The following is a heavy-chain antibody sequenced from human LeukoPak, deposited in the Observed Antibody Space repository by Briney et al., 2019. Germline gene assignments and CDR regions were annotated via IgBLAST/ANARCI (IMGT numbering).Heavy chain of an antibody. CDR3: ARDRGTTVTPRAFDI. CDR2: IYYSGST. CDR1: GGSISSSSYY. D-gene: IGHD4-17*01. J-gene: IGHJ3*02. Sequence: SETLSLTCTVSGGSISSSSYYWGWIRQPPGKGLEWIGSIYYSGSTYYNPSLKSRVTISVDTSKNQFSLKLSSVTTADTAVYYCARDRGTTVTPRAFDIWGQGTMVTVSS. V-gene: IGHV4-39*01.